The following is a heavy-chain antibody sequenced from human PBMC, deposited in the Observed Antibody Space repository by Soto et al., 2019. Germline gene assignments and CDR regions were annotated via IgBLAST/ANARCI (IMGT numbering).Heavy chain of an antibody. CDR3: VRGGGGHDYVWGSYRPFAF. J-gene: IGHJ4*02. D-gene: IGHD3-16*02. V-gene: IGHV4-34*01. Sequence: QVQLQQWGAGLLKPSEILSLTCAVYGESFPAYYWSWIRQPPGKGLEWIGEINHSGSTNYNPSLKSRVQISVDRSKKQFSLKLTSVTAADTAVYYCVRGGGGHDYVWGSYRPFAFWGQGTLVIVSS. CDR1: GESFPAYY. CDR2: INHSGST.